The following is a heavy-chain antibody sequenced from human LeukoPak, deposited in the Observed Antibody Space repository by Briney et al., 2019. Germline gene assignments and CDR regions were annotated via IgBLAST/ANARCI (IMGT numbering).Heavy chain of an antibody. CDR3: ARVTYYDFWSGYRPHYYYYGMDV. CDR1: GYTFTSYD. CDR2: MNPNSGNT. V-gene: IGHV1-8*01. J-gene: IGHJ6*02. Sequence: GASVKVSCKASGYTFTSYDINWVRQATGQGLEWMGWMNPNSGNTGYAQKFQGRDTMTRNTSISTAYMELSSLRSEDTAVYYCARVTYYDFWSGYRPHYYYYGMDVWGQGTTVTVSS. D-gene: IGHD3-3*01.